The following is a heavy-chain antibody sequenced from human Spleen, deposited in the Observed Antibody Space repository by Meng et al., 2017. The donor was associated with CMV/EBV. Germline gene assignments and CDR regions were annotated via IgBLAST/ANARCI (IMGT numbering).Heavy chain of an antibody. D-gene: IGHD3-22*01. J-gene: IGHJ4*02. Sequence: SVKVSCKASGGTFSSYAISWVRQAPEQGLEWMGGIIPIFGTANYAQKFQGRVTITTDESTSTAYMELSSLRSEDTAVYYCANTYYKSSGFYGSPYDYWGQGTLVTVSS. CDR2: IIPIFGTA. CDR3: ANTYYKSSGFYGSPYDY. CDR1: GGTFSSYA. V-gene: IGHV1-69*05.